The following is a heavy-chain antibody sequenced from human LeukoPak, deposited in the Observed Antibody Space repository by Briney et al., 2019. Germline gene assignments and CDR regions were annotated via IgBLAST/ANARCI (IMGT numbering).Heavy chain of an antibody. CDR3: ARVGGPGLDYYYMDV. CDR1: GGSISSSSYS. J-gene: IGHJ6*03. V-gene: IGHV4-39*07. CDR2: IYYTGST. Sequence: SETLSLTCTVSGGSISSSSYSWGWIRQPPGKGLEWIGNIYYTGSTYYNPSLKSRVTISVDKSKNQFSLKLSSVTAADTAVYYCARVGGPGLDYYYMDVWGKGTTVTVSS. D-gene: IGHD3-10*01.